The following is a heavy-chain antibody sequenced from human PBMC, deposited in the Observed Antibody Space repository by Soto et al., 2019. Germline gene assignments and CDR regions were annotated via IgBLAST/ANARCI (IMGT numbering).Heavy chain of an antibody. D-gene: IGHD3-22*01. CDR1: GFTFSNAW. V-gene: IGHV3-15*07. CDR2: IKSKTDGGTT. Sequence: GGSLRLSCAASGFTFSNAWMNWVRQAPGKGLEWVGRIKSKTDGGTTDYAAPVKGRFTISRDDSKNTLYLQMNSLKTEDTAVYYCTTDSTMIVVVAYFDYWGQGTLVTVSS. J-gene: IGHJ4*02. CDR3: TTDSTMIVVVAYFDY.